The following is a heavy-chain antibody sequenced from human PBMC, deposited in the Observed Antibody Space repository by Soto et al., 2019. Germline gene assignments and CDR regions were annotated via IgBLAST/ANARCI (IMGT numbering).Heavy chain of an antibody. V-gene: IGHV4-31*03. D-gene: IGHD5-18*01. Sequence: QVQLQESGPGLVKPSRTLSLTCTVSGVSINSGGYYWTWIRQRPGKGLEWIAYIHYSGSTYYNPSLKSRLTVSLDTSKNVFSLNLNSVTAADTAVYFCARGSDGGYTYAYDNWGQGTLVTASS. J-gene: IGHJ4*02. CDR3: ARGSDGGYTYAYDN. CDR1: GVSINSGGYY. CDR2: IHYSGST.